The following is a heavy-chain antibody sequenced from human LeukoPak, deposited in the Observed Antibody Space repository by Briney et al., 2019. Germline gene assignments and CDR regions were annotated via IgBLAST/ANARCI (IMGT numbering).Heavy chain of an antibody. CDR3: ARDTYYYDSSGSTLDY. D-gene: IGHD3-22*01. CDR1: GGTFSSYA. J-gene: IGHJ4*02. Sequence: SVKVSCKASGGTFSSYAISWVRQAPGQGLAWMGRIIPILGIANYAQKFQGRVTITADKSTSTAYMELSSLRSEDTAVYYCARDTYYYDSSGSTLDYWGQGTLVTVSS. V-gene: IGHV1-69*04. CDR2: IIPILGIA.